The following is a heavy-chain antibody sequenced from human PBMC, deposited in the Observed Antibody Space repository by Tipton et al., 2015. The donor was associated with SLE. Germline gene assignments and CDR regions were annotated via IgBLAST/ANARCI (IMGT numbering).Heavy chain of an antibody. CDR1: GFTFSDYY. CDR2: ISSSGSTI. Sequence: SLRLSCAASGFTFSDYYMSWIRQAPGKGLEWVSYISSSGSTIYYADSVKGRFTISRDNAKNSLYLQMNSLRAEDTAGYYCAREGEYYDSSGYLDYWGQGTLVTVSS. CDR3: AREGEYYDSSGYLDY. V-gene: IGHV3-11*04. J-gene: IGHJ4*02. D-gene: IGHD3-22*01.